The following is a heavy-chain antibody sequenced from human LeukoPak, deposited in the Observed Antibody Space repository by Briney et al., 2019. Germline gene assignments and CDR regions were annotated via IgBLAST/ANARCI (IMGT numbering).Heavy chain of an antibody. CDR2: IYYSGST. D-gene: IGHD4-17*01. J-gene: IGHJ5*02. Sequence: SETLSLTCTVSGGSISSSSYYWGWIRQPPGKGLEWIGSIYYSGSTYYNPSLKSRVTISVDTSKNQFSLKLSSVTAADTAVYYCARYCDYGDYVSWFDPWGQGTLVTVSS. V-gene: IGHV4-39*01. CDR3: ARYCDYGDYVSWFDP. CDR1: GGSISSSSYY.